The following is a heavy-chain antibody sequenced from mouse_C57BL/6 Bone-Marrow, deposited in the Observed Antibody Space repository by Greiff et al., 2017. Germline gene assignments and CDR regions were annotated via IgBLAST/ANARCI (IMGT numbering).Heavy chain of an antibody. CDR3: ARRDSSRYYAMDY. CDR2: IYPGSGNT. V-gene: IGHV1-76*01. Sequence: VQLQQSGAELVRPGASVKLSCKASGYTFTDYYINWVKQRPGQGLEWIARIYPGSGNTYYNEKFKGKATLTAEKSSSTAYMQLSSLTSEDSAVYVCARRDSSRYYAMDYWGQGTSVTVSS. CDR1: GYTFTDYY. J-gene: IGHJ4*01. D-gene: IGHD1-1*01.